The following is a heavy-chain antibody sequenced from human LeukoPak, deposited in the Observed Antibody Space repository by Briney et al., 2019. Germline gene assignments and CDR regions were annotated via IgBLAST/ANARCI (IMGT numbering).Heavy chain of an antibody. D-gene: IGHD3-22*01. J-gene: IGHJ4*02. CDR2: ISAYSGNT. CDR1: GYTFTSYG. CDR3: ARDTYYDSSGYPDY. Sequence: ASVKVSCKASGYTFTSYGISWVRQAPGQGLEWMGWISAYSGNTNYAQKLQGRVTMTTDTSTSTAYMELRSLRSDDTAVYYCARDTYYDSSGYPDYWGQGTLVTVSS. V-gene: IGHV1-18*01.